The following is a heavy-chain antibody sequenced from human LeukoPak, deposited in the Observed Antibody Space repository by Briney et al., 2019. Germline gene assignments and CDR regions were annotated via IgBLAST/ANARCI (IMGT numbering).Heavy chain of an antibody. J-gene: IGHJ4*02. Sequence: GGSLRLSCAASGFTFSSYAMSWVRQAPGKGLEWVSAISGSGGSTYYADSVKGRFTNPRDNSQNTMYLHINSLRAEYTAVYYCAKNRRIVAKYYFDYWGQGTLVTVSS. CDR1: GFTFSSYA. V-gene: IGHV3-23*01. D-gene: IGHD5-12*01. CDR2: ISGSGGST. CDR3: AKNRRIVAKYYFDY.